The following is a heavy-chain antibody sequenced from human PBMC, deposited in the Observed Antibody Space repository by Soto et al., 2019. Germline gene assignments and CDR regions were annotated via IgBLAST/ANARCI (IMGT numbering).Heavy chain of an antibody. Sequence: EVQLLESGGGLVQPGGSLRLSCAASGFTFSSYAMSWVRQAPGKGLEWVSAISGRGGNTYYADSVKGRFTISRDNSKNTLYLQMNSLGAEDTAVYYCANGGGSYGGGSFDYWGQGTLVTVSS. CDR2: ISGRGGNT. CDR1: GFTFSSYA. D-gene: IGHD3-16*01. V-gene: IGHV3-23*01. J-gene: IGHJ4*02. CDR3: ANGGGSYGGGSFDY.